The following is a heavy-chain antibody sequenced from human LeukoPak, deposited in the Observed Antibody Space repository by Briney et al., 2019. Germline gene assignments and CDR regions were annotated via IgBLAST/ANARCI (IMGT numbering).Heavy chain of an antibody. J-gene: IGHJ1*01. Sequence: GGSLRLSCAASGFTFSSYTMNWVRQPPGKGLEWVSNIGTSSTTIYYADSVKGRFTISRDNSKNTLYLQMNSLRAEDTAVYYCAKDPSRIAAAGYFQHWGQGTLVTVSS. V-gene: IGHV3-48*01. CDR3: AKDPSRIAAAGYFQH. CDR1: GFTFSSYT. CDR2: IGTSSTTI. D-gene: IGHD6-13*01.